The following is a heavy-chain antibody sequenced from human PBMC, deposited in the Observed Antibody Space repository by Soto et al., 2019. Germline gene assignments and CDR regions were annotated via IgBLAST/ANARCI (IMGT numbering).Heavy chain of an antibody. D-gene: IGHD6-19*01. CDR3: AREVADVYYSYGMDV. J-gene: IGHJ6*02. CDR1: GYAMTSYG. CDR2: ISAYNGNT. Sequence: GVSLKLSRKAAGYAMTSYGISWVRHATGQGLEWMGWISAYNGNTNYAQKLQGRVTMTTDTSTSTAYMELRSLRSDDTAMYYCAREVADVYYSYGMDVWGQGTTVTVSS. V-gene: IGHV1-18*04.